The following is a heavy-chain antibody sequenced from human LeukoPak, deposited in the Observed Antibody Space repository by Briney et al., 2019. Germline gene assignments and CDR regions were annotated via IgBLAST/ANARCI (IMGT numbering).Heavy chain of an antibody. CDR3: ARSLFRFLEWSYRSYYYYYMDV. V-gene: IGHV1-18*01. Sequence: GASVKVSCKASDYTFTNYGISWVRQAPGQGLEWMGWISAYNGNTNYAQKLQGRVTLTTDTSTSTAYMELSSLRSEDTAGYYCARSLFRFLEWSYRSYYYYYMDVWGKGTTVTVSS. CDR1: DYTFTNYG. CDR2: ISAYNGNT. D-gene: IGHD3-3*01. J-gene: IGHJ6*03.